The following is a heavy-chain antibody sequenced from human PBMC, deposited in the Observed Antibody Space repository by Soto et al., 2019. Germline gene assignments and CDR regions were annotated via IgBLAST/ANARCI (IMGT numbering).Heavy chain of an antibody. J-gene: IGHJ4*02. D-gene: IGHD3-10*01. Sequence: WGSLRLGCAASGDSVCSYAMGGVRQAPGKGLEWVSGISGSGGSTYYADSVKGRFTISRDNSKNTLYLQTNSLRAEDTAVYYCARAILYGSGSYWFDYWGQGTLVTVSS. CDR2: ISGSGGST. CDR1: GDSVCSYA. V-gene: IGHV3-23*01. CDR3: ARAILYGSGSYWFDY.